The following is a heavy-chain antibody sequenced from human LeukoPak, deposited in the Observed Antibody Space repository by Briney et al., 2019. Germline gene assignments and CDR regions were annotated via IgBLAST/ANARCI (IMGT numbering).Heavy chain of an antibody. CDR3: ARDYYGSGSYHWFDP. CDR2: IYHSGST. D-gene: IGHD3-10*01. J-gene: IGHJ5*02. V-gene: IGHV4-30-2*01. Sequence: SQTLSLTRAVSGGSISSGGYSWSWIRQPPGKGLEWIGYIYHSGSTYYNPSLKSRVTISVDRSKNQFSLKLSSVTAADTAVYYCARDYYGSGSYHWFDPWGQGTLVTVSS. CDR1: GGSISSGGYS.